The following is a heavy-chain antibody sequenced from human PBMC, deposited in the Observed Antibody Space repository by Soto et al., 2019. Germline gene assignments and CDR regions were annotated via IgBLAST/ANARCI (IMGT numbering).Heavy chain of an antibody. Sequence: GESLKISCTGSGYSFTSYWIGWVRQMPWKGLEWMGIIYPGDSNTRYSPSFQGQVTISADKSISTAYLQWSSLQASDTAMYYCAGQPRVVGATSPNWFAPWGQGTLVTVSS. CDR2: IYPGDSNT. CDR3: AGQPRVVGATSPNWFAP. D-gene: IGHD1-26*01. CDR1: GYSFTSYW. V-gene: IGHV5-51*01. J-gene: IGHJ5*02.